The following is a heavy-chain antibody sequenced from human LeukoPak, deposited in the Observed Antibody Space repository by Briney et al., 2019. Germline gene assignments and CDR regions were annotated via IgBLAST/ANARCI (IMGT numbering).Heavy chain of an antibody. V-gene: IGHV3-15*01. CDR1: GFTFRSAW. J-gene: IGHJ6*04. CDR3: TTQALLYYGLDV. CDR2: IKTETDGETT. D-gene: IGHD2-15*01. Sequence: KPGGSLRLSCAASGFTFRSAWMSWVRQAPGKGREWVGRIKTETDGETTDFAAPVKARFTISTDDSSNTLYLQMSSLKTEDTAVYFCTTQALLYYGLDVWGKGTTVTVSS.